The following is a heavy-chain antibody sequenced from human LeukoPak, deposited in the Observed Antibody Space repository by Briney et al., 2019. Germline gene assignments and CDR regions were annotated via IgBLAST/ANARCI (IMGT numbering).Heavy chain of an antibody. J-gene: IGHJ4*02. CDR3: AKASTRDSGYYFDS. V-gene: IGHV3-23*01. D-gene: IGHD3-22*01. CDR1: GFTFSSYA. Sequence: GGSLRLSCAASGFTFSSYAISWVRQAPGKGLEWVSSVMGGGITTYYADSMKGRFTISRDNSKDTLFLQINSLRAEDTATYYCAKASTRDSGYYFDSWGQGTLVTVSS. CDR2: VMGGGITT.